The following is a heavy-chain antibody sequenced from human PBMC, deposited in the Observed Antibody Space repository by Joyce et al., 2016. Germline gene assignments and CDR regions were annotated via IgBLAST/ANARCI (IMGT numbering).Heavy chain of an antibody. D-gene: IGHD3-10*01. Sequence: QAQLVQSGAEVKKPGTSVKVSCKASGYSFAGYHLHWVRQTPGQGLEWMGCNNPNSGATYYAQKFQGRVTMTRDLSITTAYMEMSILRSDDTAMDVCARVYGTPSHNYFDPWGQGTLVTVSS. V-gene: IGHV1-2*02. CDR2: NNPNSGAT. CDR1: GYSFAGYH. CDR3: ARVYGTPSHNYFDP. J-gene: IGHJ5*02.